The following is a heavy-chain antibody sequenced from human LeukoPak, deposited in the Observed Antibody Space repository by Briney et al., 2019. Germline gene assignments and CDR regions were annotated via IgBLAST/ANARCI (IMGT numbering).Heavy chain of an antibody. D-gene: IGHD6-19*01. J-gene: IGHJ4*02. Sequence: KSGGSLRLSCAASGFTSSSYSMDWVRQAPGKGLEWVSSISSSSSYIYYADSVKGRFTISRDNAKNSLYLQMNSLRAEDTAVYYCARGDSSGWTGESDYWGQGTLVTVSS. CDR2: ISSSSSYI. CDR1: GFTSSSYS. CDR3: ARGDSSGWTGESDY. V-gene: IGHV3-21*01.